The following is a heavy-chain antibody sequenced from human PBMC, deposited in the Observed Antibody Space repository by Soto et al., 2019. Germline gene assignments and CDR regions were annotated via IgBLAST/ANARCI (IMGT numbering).Heavy chain of an antibody. CDR1: GFTISGAW. Sequence: EVQLVESGGGLVKPGGSRRLSCAASGFTISGAWMNWVRQAPGKGLEWVGRIKTKAQGETTDYAAPVKGRFTISRDDSANTLSIQMTSLKIEDTAVYFCTTGSVEGYWGQRTLVTVSP. CDR3: TTGSVEGY. D-gene: IGHD1-26*01. J-gene: IGHJ4*02. CDR2: IKTKAQGETT. V-gene: IGHV3-15*07.